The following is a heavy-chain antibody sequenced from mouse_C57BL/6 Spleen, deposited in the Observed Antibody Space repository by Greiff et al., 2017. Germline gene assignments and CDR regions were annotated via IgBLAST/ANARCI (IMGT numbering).Heavy chain of an antibody. Sequence: EVQLQQSGPELVKPGASVKISCKASGYTFTDYYMNWVKQSHGKSLEWIGDINPNNGGTSYNQKFKGKATLTVDKSSSTAYMELRSLTSEDSAVYYCARGDGYYERYFDYWGQGTTLTVSS. CDR2: INPNNGGT. D-gene: IGHD2-3*01. CDR1: GYTFTDYY. V-gene: IGHV1-26*01. CDR3: ARGDGYYERYFDY. J-gene: IGHJ2*01.